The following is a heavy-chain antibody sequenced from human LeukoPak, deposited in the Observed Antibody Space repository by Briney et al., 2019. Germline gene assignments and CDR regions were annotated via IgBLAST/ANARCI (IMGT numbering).Heavy chain of an antibody. Sequence: GGSLRLSCAASGFTFNNYAMSWVRQAPGKGLEWVSTVSGSGAIAYYTDSDKGRFTISRDKSKNTLDLQMNSLRAEDTAVYYCAKARYYDSSGPFDYWGQGTPVTVSS. J-gene: IGHJ4*02. CDR2: VSGSGAIA. D-gene: IGHD3-22*01. V-gene: IGHV3-23*01. CDR1: GFTFNNYA. CDR3: AKARYYDSSGPFDY.